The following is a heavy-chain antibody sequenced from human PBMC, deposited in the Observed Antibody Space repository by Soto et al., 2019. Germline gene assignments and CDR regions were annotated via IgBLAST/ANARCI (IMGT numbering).Heavy chain of an antibody. V-gene: IGHV3-53*01. CDR1: GLYVGSSY. CDR3: ARDGDGGWGN. CDR2: ISGGGET. Sequence: EVQLVESGGGVIQPGGSLRLSCAASGLYVGSSYMSWVRQAPGKGLEWISYISGGGETYYSNSVKGRFTISKDNSKNTLFLQMHSVRAGDTAVYYCARDGDGGWGNWGRGVQVTVTS. J-gene: IGHJ4*02. D-gene: IGHD7-27*01.